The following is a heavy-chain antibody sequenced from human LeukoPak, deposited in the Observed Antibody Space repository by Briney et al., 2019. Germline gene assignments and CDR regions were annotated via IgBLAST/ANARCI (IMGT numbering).Heavy chain of an antibody. CDR1: GYTFTGYY. CDR3: AREMDYGSGKFDY. D-gene: IGHD3-10*01. Sequence: ASVKVSCKASGYTFTGYYMHWVRQAPGQGLEWMGWINPNSGGTNYAQKFQGRVTMTRDTSISTAYMELSRLRSDDTAVYYCAREMDYGSGKFDYWGQGTLVTVSS. CDR2: INPNSGGT. V-gene: IGHV1-2*02. J-gene: IGHJ4*02.